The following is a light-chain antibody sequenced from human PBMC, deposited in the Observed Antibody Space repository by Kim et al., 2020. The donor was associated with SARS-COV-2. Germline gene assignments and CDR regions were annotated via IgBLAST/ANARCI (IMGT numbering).Light chain of an antibody. Sequence: EIVLTQSPATLSLSPGERATLSCRASQSVSSYLAWYQQKPGQAPRLLIYDVSNRATGIPARFSGSGSGTDFTLTISSLEPEDFAVYYCQQSSNWPRTFGEGTKVDIK. J-gene: IGKJ4*02. CDR3: QQSSNWPRT. CDR2: DVS. V-gene: IGKV3-11*01. CDR1: QSVSSY.